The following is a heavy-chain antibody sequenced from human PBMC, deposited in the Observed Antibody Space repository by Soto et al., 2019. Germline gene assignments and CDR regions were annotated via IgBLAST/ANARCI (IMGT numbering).Heavy chain of an antibody. CDR1: GFTFSSYS. J-gene: IGHJ6*03. CDR3: ARAALPAAMWDYYYYYMDV. V-gene: IGHV3-48*01. CDR2: ISSSSSTI. D-gene: IGHD2-2*01. Sequence: GGSLRLSCAASGFTFSSYSMKWVRQAPGKGREWVSYISSSSSTIYYADSVKGRFTISRDNAKNSLYLQMNSLRAEDTAVYYCARAALPAAMWDYYYYYMDVWGKGTTVTVSS.